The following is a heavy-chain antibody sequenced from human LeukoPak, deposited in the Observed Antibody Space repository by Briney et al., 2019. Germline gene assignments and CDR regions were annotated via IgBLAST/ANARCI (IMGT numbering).Heavy chain of an antibody. J-gene: IGHJ4*02. CDR3: TTKVIRGNSGDDYDD. D-gene: IGHD5-12*01. V-gene: IGHV3-30*03. Sequence: PGGSLRLSCAASRVTFRSYGMHWVRQAPGKGLEWVALISSDGNDKLYGDSVKGRFTISRDDSKSTLYLQMNSQRVEDTAVYYCTTKVIRGNSGDDYDDWGQGTLGTVSS. CDR2: ISSDGNDK. CDR1: RVTFRSYG.